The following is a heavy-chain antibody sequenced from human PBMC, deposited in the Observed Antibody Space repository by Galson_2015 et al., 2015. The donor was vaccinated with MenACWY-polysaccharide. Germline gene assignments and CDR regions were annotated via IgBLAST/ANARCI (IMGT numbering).Heavy chain of an antibody. J-gene: IGHJ4*02. V-gene: IGHV1-24*01. CDR2: FDPEDGET. D-gene: IGHD2-15*01. CDR1: GYTLTELS. Sequence: SVKVSCKVSGYTLTELSMHWVRQAPGKGLEWMGSFDPEDGETIYAQKFQGRVTMTEDTSTDTAYMELSSLRSEDTAVYYCVVGIVVVAPLDYWGQGTLVTVSS. CDR3: VVGIVVVAPLDY.